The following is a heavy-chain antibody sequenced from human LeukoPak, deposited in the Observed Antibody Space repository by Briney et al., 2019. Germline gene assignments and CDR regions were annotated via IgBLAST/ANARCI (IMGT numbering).Heavy chain of an antibody. J-gene: IGHJ4*02. V-gene: IGHV1-2*02. CDR2: INPNSGGT. CDR3: ARGGIYYDSSGYQIRFDY. D-gene: IGHD3-22*01. CDR1: GYTFTGYY. Sequence: ASVKVSCKASGYTFTGYYMHWVRQAPGQGLEWMGWINPNSGGTNYAQKFQGRVTMTRDTSISTAYMELSRLRSDDTAVYYCARGGIYYDSSGYQIRFDYWGQGTLVTVSS.